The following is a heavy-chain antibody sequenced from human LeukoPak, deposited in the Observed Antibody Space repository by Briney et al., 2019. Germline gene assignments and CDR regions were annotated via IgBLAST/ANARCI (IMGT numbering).Heavy chain of an antibody. J-gene: IGHJ4*02. D-gene: IGHD1-26*01. V-gene: IGHV1-24*01. CDR1: RYTLTGLS. Sequence: EASVKVSCKVSRYTLTGLSMHWVRQAPGKGLEWMGGFDPDDGETIYAQKFQGRVTMTEDTSTDTAYMELSSLRSEDTAVYYCATENSGSYAYWGQGTLVTVSS. CDR3: ATENSGSYAY. CDR2: FDPDDGET.